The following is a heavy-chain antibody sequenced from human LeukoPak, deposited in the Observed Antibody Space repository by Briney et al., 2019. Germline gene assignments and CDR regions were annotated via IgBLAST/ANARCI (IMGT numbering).Heavy chain of an antibody. Sequence: SVKVSCKASGGTFSSYAISWVRQAPGQGLEWMGRIIPILGIANYAQKFQGRVTITADKSTSTAYMELSSLRSEDTAVYYCARDRARDGHNPFDYWGQGTLVTVSS. CDR2: IIPILGIA. V-gene: IGHV1-69*04. CDR3: ARDRARDGHNPFDY. D-gene: IGHD5-24*01. CDR1: GGTFSSYA. J-gene: IGHJ4*02.